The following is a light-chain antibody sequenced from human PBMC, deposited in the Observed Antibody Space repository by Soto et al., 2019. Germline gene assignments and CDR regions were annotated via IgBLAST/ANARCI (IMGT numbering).Light chain of an antibody. V-gene: IGLV1-44*01. J-gene: IGLJ3*02. Sequence: QLLLTQPPSVSRTPGQRVTIPCSGSSSDIGSNSVNWYQQLPGAAPRLLIYGNDHRPSGVPDRFSASKSGTSASLAISGLRSEDEAFYYCATWSDSLKGWVFGGGTKLTVL. CDR1: SSDIGSNS. CDR2: GND. CDR3: ATWSDSLKGWV.